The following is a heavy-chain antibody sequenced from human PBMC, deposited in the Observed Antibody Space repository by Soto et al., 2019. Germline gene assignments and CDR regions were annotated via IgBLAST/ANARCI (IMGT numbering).Heavy chain of an antibody. CDR3: ARGVRGAYGLDI. D-gene: IGHD2-21*01. CDR1: GLTFSSHW. J-gene: IGHJ3*02. CDR2: IDSDGSRT. Sequence: EVQLVESGGGLVQPGGSLRLSCAASGLTFSSHWMHWVRQAPGKGLVWVSRIDSDGSRTNYADSVKGRFTISRDNAKYTVYLQMNRLRVEETAVYYCARGVRGAYGLDIWGQGTMVTVSS. V-gene: IGHV3-74*01.